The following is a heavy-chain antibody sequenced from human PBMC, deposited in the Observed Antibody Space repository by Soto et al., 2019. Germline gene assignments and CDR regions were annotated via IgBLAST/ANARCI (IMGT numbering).Heavy chain of an antibody. J-gene: IGHJ5*02. CDR3: ARGGDCSCGSCDQAWFDP. CDR1: GYSISSGYY. D-gene: IGHD2-15*01. CDR2: IYHSGST. V-gene: IGHV4-38-2*01. Sequence: LRETLSLTCAVSGYSISSGYYWGWIRQPPGKGLEWIGSIYHSGSTYYNPSLKSRVTISVDTSKNQFSLKLSSVTAADTAVYYCARGGDCSCGSCDQAWFDPWGQGTLVTVSS.